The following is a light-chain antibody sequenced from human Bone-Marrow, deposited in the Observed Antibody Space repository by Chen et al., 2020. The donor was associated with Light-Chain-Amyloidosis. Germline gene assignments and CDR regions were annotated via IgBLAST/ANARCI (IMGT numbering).Light chain of an antibody. J-gene: IGLJ3*02. CDR1: SGSITTNY. V-gene: IGLV6-57*01. CDR2: EDA. Sequence: NFMLTQPHSASESPGKTVIISCTRSSGSITTNYVQWYQQRPGSSPTTVIYEDAQRPSGVPDRFSGSIDRSSNSASLTISGLKTEDEADYYCQSYQGSSQGVFGGGTKLTVL. CDR3: QSYQGSSQGV.